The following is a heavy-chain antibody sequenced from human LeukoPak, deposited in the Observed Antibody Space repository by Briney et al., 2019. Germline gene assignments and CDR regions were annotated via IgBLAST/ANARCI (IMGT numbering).Heavy chain of an antibody. CDR3: ARVGLRGYSYGGYFDY. D-gene: IGHD5-18*01. Sequence: GGSLRLSCAASGFTFSSYGMHWVRQAPGKGLEWVAVISYDGSNKYYADSVKGRFTISRDNSKDTLYLQMNSLRAEDTAVYYCARVGLRGYSYGGYFDYWGQGTLVTVSS. CDR1: GFTFSSYG. CDR2: ISYDGSNK. V-gene: IGHV3-30*19. J-gene: IGHJ4*02.